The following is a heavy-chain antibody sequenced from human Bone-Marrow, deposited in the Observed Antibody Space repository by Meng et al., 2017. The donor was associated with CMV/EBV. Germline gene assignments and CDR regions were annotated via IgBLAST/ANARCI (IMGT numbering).Heavy chain of an antibody. D-gene: IGHD3-16*01. CDR1: GFKYDHYA. CDR2: INWDGTDI. V-gene: IGHV3-9*01. Sequence: SLKISCAASGFKYDHYAIHWVRQVPGKGLEWVSGINWDGTDIDYAVSVRGRFTISRDNAKNSVYLQMNSLRPEDTALYYCTKGVYGGTCYFDFWGQGTLVTVSS. CDR3: TKGVYGGTCYFDF. J-gene: IGHJ4*02.